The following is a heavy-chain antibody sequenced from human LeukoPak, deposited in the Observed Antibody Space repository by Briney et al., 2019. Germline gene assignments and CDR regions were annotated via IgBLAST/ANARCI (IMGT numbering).Heavy chain of an antibody. CDR2: ISCSGST. J-gene: IGHJ4*02. D-gene: IGHD4-23*01. V-gene: IGHV4-30-4*02. Sequence: TSDTLSLTCTVSGDSLSSNPNYWPSIRKPPGKGLEWIGYISCSGSTYHNPSLESRLTISVDTSKNQFSLKLTSVTAADTGIYYCAREGAGNTPLDSGGQGTLASVSS. CDR3: AREGAGNTPLDS. CDR1: GDSLSSNPNY.